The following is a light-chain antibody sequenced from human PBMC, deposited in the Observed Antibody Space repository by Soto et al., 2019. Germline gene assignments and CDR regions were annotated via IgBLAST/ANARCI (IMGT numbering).Light chain of an antibody. J-gene: IGLJ1*01. V-gene: IGLV2-8*01. Sequence: QSVLTQPPSPSGSPGQSVTISCTGTSSDVGGYDYVSWYQQHPGKAPKLMIYEVTIRPSGVSDRFSGSKSGNTASLTVSGLQAEDEADYYCSSYTGGNPSYVFGTGTKLTVL. CDR2: EVT. CDR1: SSDVGGYDY. CDR3: SSYTGGNPSYV.